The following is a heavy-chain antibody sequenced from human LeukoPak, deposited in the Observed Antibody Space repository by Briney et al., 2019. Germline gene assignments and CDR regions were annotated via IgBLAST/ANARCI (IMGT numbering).Heavy chain of an antibody. J-gene: IGHJ2*01. V-gene: IGHV4-4*07. D-gene: IGHD4-23*01. CDR3: VRLSVISPHRYFDL. CDR2: IYTSGST. CDR1: GGSISSYY. Sequence: SETLSLTCTVSGGSISSYYWSWVRQPAGKGLEWIGRIYTSGSTNYNPSLKSRVTISLDTSKTQFSLRLTSVTAADTAVYYCVRLSVISPHRYFDLWGRGTLVTVSS.